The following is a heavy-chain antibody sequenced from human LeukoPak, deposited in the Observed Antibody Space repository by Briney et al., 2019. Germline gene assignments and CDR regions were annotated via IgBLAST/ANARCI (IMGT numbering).Heavy chain of an antibody. CDR2: IIPIFGIA. J-gene: IGHJ5*02. Sequence: GASVKVSCKASGGTFSSYAISWVRRAPGQGLEWMGRIIPIFGIANYAQKFQGRVTITADKSTSTAYMELSSLRSEDTAVYYCARPSGGSGRWGDNWFDPWGQGTLVTVSS. CDR1: GGTFSSYA. D-gene: IGHD3-10*01. CDR3: ARPSGGSGRWGDNWFDP. V-gene: IGHV1-69*04.